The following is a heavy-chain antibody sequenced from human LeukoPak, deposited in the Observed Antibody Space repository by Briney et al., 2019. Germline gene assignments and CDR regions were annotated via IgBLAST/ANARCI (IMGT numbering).Heavy chain of an antibody. D-gene: IGHD1-26*01. CDR2: INHSGRT. Sequence: SETLSLTCTVSGGSISSYYWTWIRHPPGKGLEWIGEINHSGRTNYNPSLKSRVTLSVDTPKNQFSLKLTSVTAADTAVYYCASGGSFFENWGQGTLVTVSS. CDR1: GGSISSYY. CDR3: ASGGSFFEN. J-gene: IGHJ4*02. V-gene: IGHV4-34*01.